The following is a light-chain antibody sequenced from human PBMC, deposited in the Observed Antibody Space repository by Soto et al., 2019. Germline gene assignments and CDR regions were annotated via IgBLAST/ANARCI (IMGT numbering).Light chain of an antibody. Sequence: ETLMTQSPATLSVSPGERATLSCRASQSVNNNLAWYQQKLCQAPRVLIYGASTRATGIPARFTGSGSGTEFILTITSLQSEDSAVYYCQEYNTWPWTFGQGTRLEIK. J-gene: IGKJ5*01. CDR3: QEYNTWPWT. V-gene: IGKV3-15*01. CDR2: GAS. CDR1: QSVNNN.